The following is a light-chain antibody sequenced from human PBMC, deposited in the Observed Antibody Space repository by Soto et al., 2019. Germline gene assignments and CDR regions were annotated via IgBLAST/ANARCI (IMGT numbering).Light chain of an antibody. CDR2: AAS. J-gene: IGKJ2*01. CDR3: LQVNGYPHT. Sequence: DVQLTQSPSFLSASVGDRVTITCRASQGISSHLAWYQQRPGKGPKRLIYAASTLQSGVPSRFSGSGSGTEFTLAISSLQPEDFATYYCLQVNGYPHTFGQGTKLEI. CDR1: QGISSH. V-gene: IGKV1-9*01.